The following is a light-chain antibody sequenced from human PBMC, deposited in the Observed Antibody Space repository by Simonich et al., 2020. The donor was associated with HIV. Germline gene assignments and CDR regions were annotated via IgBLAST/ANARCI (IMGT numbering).Light chain of an antibody. CDR1: QGISSY. V-gene: IGKV1-27*01. Sequence: DIQLTQSPSFLSASVGNRITITSRASQGISSYFAWYQQNPGKAPKLLIYAASTLQSGVPSRFSGSGSGTDFTLTISSLQPEDVATYYCQKYNSAPRTFGQGTKVEIK. CDR2: AAS. CDR3: QKYNSAPRT. J-gene: IGKJ1*01.